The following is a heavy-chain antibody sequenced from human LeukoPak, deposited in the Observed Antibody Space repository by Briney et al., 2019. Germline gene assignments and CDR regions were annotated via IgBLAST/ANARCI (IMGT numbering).Heavy chain of an antibody. CDR1: GLTFSSYW. J-gene: IGHJ4*02. Sequence: PGGSLRLSCAASGLTFSSYWMNWVRQAPGKGLEWVSAISGSGGSTYYADSVKGRFTISRDNSKNTLYLQMNSLRAEDTAVYYCAKEPYSGSYYWFYFDYWGQGTLVTVPS. CDR2: ISGSGGST. D-gene: IGHD1-26*01. CDR3: AKEPYSGSYYWFYFDY. V-gene: IGHV3-23*01.